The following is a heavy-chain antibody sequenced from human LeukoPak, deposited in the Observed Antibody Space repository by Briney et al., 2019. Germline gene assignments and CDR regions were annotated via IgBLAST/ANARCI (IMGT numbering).Heavy chain of an antibody. CDR3: AGVKTWFGELGGFDY. J-gene: IGHJ4*02. Sequence: PGGSLRLSCAASGFTFSSYSMNSVRQAPGKGLEWVSYISSSSSTIYYADSVKGRFTISRDNAKNSLYLQMTSLRAEDTAVYYCAGVKTWFGELGGFDYWGQRTLVTVSS. CDR1: GFTFSSYS. D-gene: IGHD3-10*01. V-gene: IGHV3-48*01. CDR2: ISSSSSTI.